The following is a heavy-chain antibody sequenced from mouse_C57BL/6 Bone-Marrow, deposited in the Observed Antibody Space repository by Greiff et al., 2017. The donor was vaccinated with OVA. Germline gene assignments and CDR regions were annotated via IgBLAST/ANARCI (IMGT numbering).Heavy chain of an antibody. V-gene: IGHV1-4*01. CDR3: ATVGYYAMDY. D-gene: IGHD1-1*02. CDR2: INPSSGYT. Sequence: VQLQQSGAELARPGASVKMSCKASGYTFTSYTMHWVKQRPGQGLEWIGYINPSSGYTKYNQKFKDKATLTADQSSSTAYMQLSSLTSEDSAVYYCATVGYYAMDYWGQGTSVTGSS. CDR1: GYTFTSYT. J-gene: IGHJ4*01.